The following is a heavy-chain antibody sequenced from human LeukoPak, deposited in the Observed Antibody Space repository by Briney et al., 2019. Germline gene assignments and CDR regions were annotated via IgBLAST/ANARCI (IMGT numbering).Heavy chain of an antibody. Sequence: SVKVSCKASGFTFTSSAMQWVRQARGQRLEWIGWIVVGSGNTNYAQKFQERVTITKDMSTSTAYMELSSQRSEETAVYYCAAKLGYCSSTSCQPPWGQGTLVTVSS. CDR1: GFTFTSSA. CDR2: IVVGSGNT. V-gene: IGHV1-58*02. D-gene: IGHD2-2*01. J-gene: IGHJ5*02. CDR3: AAKLGYCSSTSCQPP.